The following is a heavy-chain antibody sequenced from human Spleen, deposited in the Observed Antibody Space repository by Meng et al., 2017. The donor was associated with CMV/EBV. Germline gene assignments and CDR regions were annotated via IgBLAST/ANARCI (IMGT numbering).Heavy chain of an antibody. V-gene: IGHV4-59*01. CDR2: IYYSGST. Sequence: GSLSLSCTVSGGSISSYYWSWIRQPPGKGLEWIGYIYYSGSTNDNTSLKNRVTISVDTSKNHSSLKLSSVTAADTSVYYCAKGYTNYYYGMDVWGQGTTVTVSS. CDR3: AKGYTNYYYGMDV. CDR1: GGSISSYY. J-gene: IGHJ6*02. D-gene: IGHD3-16*02.